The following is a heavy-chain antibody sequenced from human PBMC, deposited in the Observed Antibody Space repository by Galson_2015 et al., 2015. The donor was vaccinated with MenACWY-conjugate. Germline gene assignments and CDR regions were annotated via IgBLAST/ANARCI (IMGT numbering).Heavy chain of an antibody. D-gene: IGHD3-10*01. Sequence: SETLSLTCAVYGGSFSGYYWSWIRQPPGKGLEWIGEINHSGSTNYNPSLKSRVTISVDTSKNQFSLKLSSVTAADTAVYYCARILGRGAATPYFDYWGQGTLVTVSS. V-gene: IGHV4-34*01. J-gene: IGHJ4*02. CDR3: ARILGRGAATPYFDY. CDR1: GGSFSGYY. CDR2: INHSGST.